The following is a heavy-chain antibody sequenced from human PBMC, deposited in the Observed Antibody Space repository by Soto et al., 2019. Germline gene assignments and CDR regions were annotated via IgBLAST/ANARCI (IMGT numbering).Heavy chain of an antibody. Sequence: PGGSLRLSCAASGIIFSDYHMDWIRQAPGKGLEWVSSISSNGASTYYADSVKGRFTISRDNSKNTLYLQMSSLRAEDTAVYYCVREDSGYDSPQNYYYYGMDVWGQGTTVTVSS. V-gene: IGHV3-64D*08. CDR1: GIIFSDYH. CDR2: ISSNGAST. CDR3: VREDSGYDSPQNYYYYGMDV. J-gene: IGHJ6*02. D-gene: IGHD5-12*01.